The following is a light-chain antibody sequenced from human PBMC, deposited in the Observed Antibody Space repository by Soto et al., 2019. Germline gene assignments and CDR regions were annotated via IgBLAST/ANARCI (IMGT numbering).Light chain of an antibody. CDR1: QSIAGN. V-gene: IGKV3-15*01. Sequence: EIVMTQSPGTLSVSPGERASLSCRASQSIAGNLAWYQQKPGQAPRLLIYGASTRATGIPARFSGSGSGTEFTLTISSLQSEDFAVYYCQHYNNWWTFGQGTKVDIK. J-gene: IGKJ1*01. CDR3: QHYNNWWT. CDR2: GAS.